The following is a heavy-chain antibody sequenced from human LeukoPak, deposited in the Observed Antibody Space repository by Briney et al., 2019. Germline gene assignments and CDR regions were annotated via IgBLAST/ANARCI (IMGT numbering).Heavy chain of an antibody. D-gene: IGHD2-2*01. J-gene: IGHJ5*02. CDR1: GGSISSGLYS. V-gene: IGHV4-30-2*01. CDR2: IYHTGST. CDR3: ARLQYCSGTSCYWFDP. Sequence: PSETLSLTCAVSGGSISSGLYSWSWIRQPLGKGLEWLGYIYHTGSTYHNPSLKSRVTISVDTSKNQFSLRLSSVTAADTAVYYCARLQYCSGTSCYWFDPWGQGTLVTVSS.